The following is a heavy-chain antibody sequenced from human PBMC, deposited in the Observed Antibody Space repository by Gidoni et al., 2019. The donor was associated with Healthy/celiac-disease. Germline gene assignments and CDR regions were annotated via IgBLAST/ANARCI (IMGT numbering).Heavy chain of an antibody. CDR3: ARVRPTKYDSSGYRRLASLPYFDY. D-gene: IGHD3-22*01. J-gene: IGHJ4*02. CDR2: ISSSGSTI. V-gene: IGHV3-11*04. Sequence: QVQLVESGGGLVKPGGSLRLSCAASGFTFSDYYMSWIRQAPGKGLEWVSYISSSGSTIYYADSVKGRFTISRDNAKNSLYLQMNSLRAEDTAVYYCARVRPTKYDSSGYRRLASLPYFDYWGQGTLVTVSS. CDR1: GFTFSDYY.